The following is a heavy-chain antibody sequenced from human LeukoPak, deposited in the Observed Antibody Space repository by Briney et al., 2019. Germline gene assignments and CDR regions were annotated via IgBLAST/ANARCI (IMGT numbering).Heavy chain of an antibody. CDR2: IYYSGST. V-gene: IGHV4-59*12. CDR3: ARALDIGYYFDY. J-gene: IGHJ4*02. D-gene: IGHD5-12*01. Sequence: SETLSLTCTVSGGSISSYYWSWIRQPPGKGLEWIGYIYYSGSTNYNPSLKSRVTISVDTSKNQFSLKLSSVTAADTAVYYCARALDIGYYFDYWGQGTLVTVSS. CDR1: GGSISSYY.